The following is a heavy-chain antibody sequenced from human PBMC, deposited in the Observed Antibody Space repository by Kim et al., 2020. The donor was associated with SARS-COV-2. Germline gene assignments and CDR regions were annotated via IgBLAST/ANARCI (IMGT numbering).Heavy chain of an antibody. D-gene: IGHD4-17*01. Sequence: SETLSLTCTVSGYSISSGYYWGWIRQPPGKGLEWIGSIYHSGSTYYNPSLKSRVTISVDTSKNQFSLKLSSVTAADTAVYYCAREYGDYGYYYYGMDVWDQGTTVTVSS. CDR3: AREYGDYGYYYYGMDV. CDR2: IYHSGST. V-gene: IGHV4-38-2*02. J-gene: IGHJ6*02. CDR1: GYSISSGYY.